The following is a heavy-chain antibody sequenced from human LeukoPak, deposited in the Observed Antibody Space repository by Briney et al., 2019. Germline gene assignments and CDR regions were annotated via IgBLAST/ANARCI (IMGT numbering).Heavy chain of an antibody. CDR3: ARDSIHRRTTPFDY. CDR1: GYSISSGYY. Sequence: SETLSFTCTVSGYSISSGYYWGWIRQPPRKGLEWMGSIYHSGSTYYNPSLKSRATISVDTSKNLFSLKLSSVTAADTAVYYCARDSIHRRTTPFDYWGQGTLVTVSS. J-gene: IGHJ4*02. CDR2: IYHSGST. V-gene: IGHV4-38-2*02. D-gene: IGHD1-7*01.